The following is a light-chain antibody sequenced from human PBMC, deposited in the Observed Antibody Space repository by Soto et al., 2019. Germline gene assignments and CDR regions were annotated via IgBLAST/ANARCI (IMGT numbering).Light chain of an antibody. CDR3: QQYGRSLT. J-gene: IGKJ4*01. Sequence: EIVLTQSPGTLSLSPGERATLSCRASQSVTNSYLAWYQQKPGQAPRLFIYDASRRATGIPDRFSGSGSGTDFTLTISRLQPEDFAVYYCQQYGRSLTFGGGTKVELK. V-gene: IGKV3-20*01. CDR1: QSVTNSY. CDR2: DAS.